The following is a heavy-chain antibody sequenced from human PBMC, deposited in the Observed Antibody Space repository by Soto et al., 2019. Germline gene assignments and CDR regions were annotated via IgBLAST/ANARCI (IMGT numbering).Heavy chain of an antibody. J-gene: IGHJ4*02. CDR3: ARDRYYDFWSGYYTPGVPDY. CDR1: GFTFSSYS. Sequence: EVQLVESGGGLVKPGGSLRLSCAASGFTFSSYSMNWVRQAPGKGLEWVSSISSSSSYIYYADSVKGRFTISRDNAKNALYLQMNSLRAEDTAVYYCARDRYYDFWSGYYTPGVPDYWGQGTLVTVSS. CDR2: ISSSSSYI. V-gene: IGHV3-21*01. D-gene: IGHD3-3*01.